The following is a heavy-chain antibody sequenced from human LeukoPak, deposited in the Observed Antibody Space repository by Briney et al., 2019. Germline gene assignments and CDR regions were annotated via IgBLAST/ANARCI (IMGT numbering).Heavy chain of an antibody. Sequence: SQTLSLTCTVSGGSTSSGGYYWGWIRQPPGKGLEWIRYIYHSGSTYYNPSLKSRVTISVDRSKTQFSLKLSSVTAADTAVYSCARVPAIMSGYSKNYYYYYMDVWGKGTTVTVSS. V-gene: IGHV4-30-2*01. J-gene: IGHJ6*03. CDR1: GGSTSSGGYY. CDR3: ARVPAIMSGYSKNYYYYYMDV. CDR2: IYHSGST. D-gene: IGHD3-9*01.